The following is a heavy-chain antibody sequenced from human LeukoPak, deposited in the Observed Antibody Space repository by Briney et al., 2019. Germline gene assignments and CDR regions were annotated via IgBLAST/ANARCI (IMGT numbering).Heavy chain of an antibody. J-gene: IGHJ4*02. CDR2: INHSGST. D-gene: IGHD3-22*01. CDR3: ARDYDSSGYYYQFDY. V-gene: IGHV4-34*01. CDR1: GGSFSGYY. Sequence: SETLSLTCAVYGGSFSGYYWSWIRQPPGKGLEWIGEINHSGSTNYNPSLKSRVTLSVDTSKNQFSLELSSVTAADTAVYYCARDYDSSGYYYQFDYWGQGTLVTVSS.